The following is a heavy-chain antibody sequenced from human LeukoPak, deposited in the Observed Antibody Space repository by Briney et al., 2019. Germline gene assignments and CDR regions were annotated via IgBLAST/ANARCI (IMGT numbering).Heavy chain of an antibody. V-gene: IGHV4-59*01. CDR1: GDSISSYH. J-gene: IGHJ4*02. D-gene: IGHD3-10*01. CDR2: ISYSGST. CDR3: ARAGDALYFDY. Sequence: TPSETLSLTCTVSGDSISSYHWSWIRQPPGKGLEWIGYISYSGSTNYNPSLKSRVTISVDTSKNQFSLKLSSVTAADTAVYYCARAGDALYFDYWGQGTLVTVSS.